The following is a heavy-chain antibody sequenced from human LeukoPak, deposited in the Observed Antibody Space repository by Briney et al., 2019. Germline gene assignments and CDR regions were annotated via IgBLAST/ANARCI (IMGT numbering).Heavy chain of an antibody. CDR1: GVSISTSTNY. CDR3: ARQGGWGGAASLIEF. J-gene: IGHJ4*02. Sequence: PSETLSLTCSVSGVSISTSTNYWAWIRQPPGKGLEWIGGMFYRGSTYYNPSLRSRVTISVDTSKNQFSLKLSSVTASDTAIFYCARQGGWGGAASLIEFWGQGTLVTVSS. CDR2: MFYRGST. V-gene: IGHV4-39*01. D-gene: IGHD1-26*01.